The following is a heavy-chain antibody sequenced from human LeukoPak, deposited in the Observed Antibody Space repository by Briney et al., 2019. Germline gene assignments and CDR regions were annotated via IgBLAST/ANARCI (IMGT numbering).Heavy chain of an antibody. V-gene: IGHV4-34*01. Sequence: SETLSLTCAVYGGSFSGYYWSWIRQPPGKGLEWIGEINHSGSTNYNPSLKSRVTISVDTSKNQFSLKLSSVTAADTAVYYCARGRAAAGTGDVYYGMDVWGQGTTVTVSS. CDR3: ARGRAAAGTGDVYYGMDV. D-gene: IGHD6-13*01. J-gene: IGHJ6*02. CDR2: INHSGST. CDR1: GGSFSGYY.